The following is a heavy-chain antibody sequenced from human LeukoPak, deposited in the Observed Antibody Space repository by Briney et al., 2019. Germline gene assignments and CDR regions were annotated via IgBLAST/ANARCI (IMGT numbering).Heavy chain of an antibody. CDR3: ASPSTIGYSSAWYVLADAFDI. Sequence: SETLSLTCTVSGGSFSSYFWSWIRQPAGKGLEWIGHIYSSGITNYNPSLKSRVTMSVDTSKNQFSLKLTSVTAADTAVYYCASPSTIGYSSAWYVLADAFDIWGQGTMVTVSS. J-gene: IGHJ3*02. V-gene: IGHV4-4*07. CDR2: IYSSGIT. D-gene: IGHD6-19*01. CDR1: GGSFSSYF.